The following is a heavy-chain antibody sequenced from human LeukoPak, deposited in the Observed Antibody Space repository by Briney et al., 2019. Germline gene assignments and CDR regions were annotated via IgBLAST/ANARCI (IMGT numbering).Heavy chain of an antibody. CDR3: ARADCSSSTCYLRRSWFDP. CDR2: ISTSSRYI. CDR1: GFTLINYD. D-gene: IGHD2-2*01. Sequence: GGSLRLSCAASGFTLINYDMNWVRQAPGKGLEWVSSISTSSRYIYYKDSVRGRFTISRDDAKNSLYLEMNSLRAEDTAVYYCARADCSSSTCYLRRSWFDPWGQGTLVTVSS. J-gene: IGHJ5*02. V-gene: IGHV3-21*01.